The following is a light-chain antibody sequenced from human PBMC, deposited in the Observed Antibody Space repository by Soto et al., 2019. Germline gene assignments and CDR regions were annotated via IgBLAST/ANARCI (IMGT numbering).Light chain of an antibody. CDR1: QGISSY. Sequence: AIRITQSPSSLSASTGDRVTITCRASQGISSYLAWYQQKPGKAPKLLIYAASTLQSGVPSRFSGSRSGPDFTLTISSLQPEDFATYYCQQSYSSPPTFGQGTKVDIK. CDR2: AAS. V-gene: IGKV1-8*01. J-gene: IGKJ1*01. CDR3: QQSYSSPPT.